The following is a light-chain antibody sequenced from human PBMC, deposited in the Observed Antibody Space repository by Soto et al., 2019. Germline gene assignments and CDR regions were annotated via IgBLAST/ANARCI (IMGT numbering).Light chain of an antibody. J-gene: IGLJ1*01. CDR2: GNS. Sequence: QSALTQPPSVSGPPGQRVTISCTGSSSNIGAGYDVHWYQQLPGTAPKLLIYGNSNRPSGVPDRFSGSKSGTSASLAITGLQAEDEADYYCQSYDSSLSGPYVFGTGTKVTVL. V-gene: IGLV1-40*01. CDR3: QSYDSSLSGPYV. CDR1: SSNIGAGYD.